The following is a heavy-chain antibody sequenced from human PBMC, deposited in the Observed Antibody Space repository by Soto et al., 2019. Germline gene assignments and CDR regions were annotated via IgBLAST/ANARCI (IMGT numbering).Heavy chain of an antibody. CDR3: ARGGASTDYYSSRGGERNAFDI. Sequence: GASVKVSCKASGYTFSNFAMHWVRQAPGQRLEWTGWINAGNWNTAYAQKFQGRVTMTSDTSTSTVFMELSSLRSEDTAVYYCARGGASTDYYSSRGGERNAFDIWGQGTMVTVSS. CDR1: GYTFSNFA. D-gene: IGHD3-22*01. CDR2: INAGNWNT. J-gene: IGHJ3*02. V-gene: IGHV1-3*01.